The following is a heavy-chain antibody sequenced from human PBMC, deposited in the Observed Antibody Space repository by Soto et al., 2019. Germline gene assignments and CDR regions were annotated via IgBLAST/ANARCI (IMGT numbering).Heavy chain of an antibody. D-gene: IGHD3-22*01. CDR1: GFTFSSYA. CDR3: ARDGHYFDSSGNDAFDI. J-gene: IGHJ3*02. V-gene: IGHV3-30-3*01. Sequence: QVQLVESGGGVVQPGRSLRLSCAASGFTFSSYAMHWVRQAPGKGLEWVAVISYEGSNKYYADSVEGRFTISRDNSKNTLFLQMNSLRAEDTAVYYCARDGHYFDSSGNDAFDIWGQGTMVTVSS. CDR2: ISYEGSNK.